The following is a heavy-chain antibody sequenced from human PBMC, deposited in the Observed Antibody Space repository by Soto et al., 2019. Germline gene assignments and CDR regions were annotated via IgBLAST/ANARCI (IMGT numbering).Heavy chain of an antibody. CDR1: GFTFSSYS. Sequence: EVQLVESGGGLVKPGGSLRLSCAASGFTFSSYSMNWVRQAPGKGLEWVSSISSSSSYIYYADSVKGRFTISRDNAKNSLYLQMNSLRAEDTAVYYCARDLRVVADYVMDVWGQGTTVTVSS. V-gene: IGHV3-21*01. CDR2: ISSSSSYI. J-gene: IGHJ6*02. CDR3: ARDLRVVADYVMDV. D-gene: IGHD2-15*01.